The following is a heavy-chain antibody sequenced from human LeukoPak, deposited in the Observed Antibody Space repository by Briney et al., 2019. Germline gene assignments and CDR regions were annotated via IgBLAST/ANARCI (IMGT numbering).Heavy chain of an antibody. CDR3: ARGVFYYDTSGRGYYFDY. CDR1: GGSIGSYY. V-gene: IGHV4-4*07. D-gene: IGHD3-22*01. Sequence: PSKTLSLTCTVPGGSIGSYYWSWIRQPAGKGLEWIGRIYTSGGTVYNPSLKSRVTMSVDTSKNQFSLKLSSVTAADTAVYYCARGVFYYDTSGRGYYFDYWGQGTLVTVSS. J-gene: IGHJ4*02. CDR2: IYTSGGT.